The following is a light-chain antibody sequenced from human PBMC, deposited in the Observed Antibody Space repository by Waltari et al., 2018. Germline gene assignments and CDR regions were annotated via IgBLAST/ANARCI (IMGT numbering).Light chain of an antibody. CDR2: QDT. J-gene: IGLJ2*01. CDR1: HLGDKY. V-gene: IGLV3-1*01. Sequence: SYELTPPPTLSVSPGQTASIPCTGGHLGDKYACWYQQKPGRAPVLGLYQDTNRPSGIPDRFSGSNSGHTATLTVSGNQAMDAAEYYCQAWDSSTYHVVFGGGTKLTVL. CDR3: QAWDSSTYHVV.